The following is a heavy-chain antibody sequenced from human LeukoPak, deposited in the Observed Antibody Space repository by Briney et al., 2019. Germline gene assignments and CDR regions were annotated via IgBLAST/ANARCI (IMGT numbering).Heavy chain of an antibody. Sequence: SETLSLTCTVSGDSISYGSSYWSWIRQPAGKGLEWIGRIYTTGSTNYNPSLKIRVTMSVDTSNNQFSLRLTSVIAADTAVYFCARGGQPDNWFHPWGQGILVTVSS. J-gene: IGHJ5*02. D-gene: IGHD1-26*01. CDR1: GDSISYGSSY. CDR2: IYTTGST. CDR3: ARGGQPDNWFHP. V-gene: IGHV4-61*02.